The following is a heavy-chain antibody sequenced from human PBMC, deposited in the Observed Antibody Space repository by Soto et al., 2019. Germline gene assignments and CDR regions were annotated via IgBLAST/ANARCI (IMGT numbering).Heavy chain of an antibody. V-gene: IGHV6-1*01. CDR3: AREEAGTYNLDP. J-gene: IGHJ5*02. D-gene: IGHD1-1*01. Sequence: SQTLSLTCAISGDSVSSNSAAWNWIRQSPSRGLEWLGRTYYRSTWYNDYAVSVRSRISVNPDTSKNQFSLQLNSVTPEDTAVYYCAREEAGTYNLDPWGQGTLVTVYS. CDR2: TYYRSTWYN. CDR1: GDSVSSNSAA.